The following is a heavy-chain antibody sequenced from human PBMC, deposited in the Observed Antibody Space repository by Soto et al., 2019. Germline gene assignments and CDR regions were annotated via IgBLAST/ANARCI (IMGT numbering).Heavy chain of an antibody. Sequence: ASVKVSCEASGYTFTSNGISWVRQATGQGLEWMGWISAYNGNTNYAQKLQGRVTMTTDTSTSTAYMELRSLRSDDTAVYYCARDYYGSGRLNAHNWFDPWGQGTLVTVSS. CDR3: ARDYYGSGRLNAHNWFDP. CDR2: ISAYNGNT. CDR1: GYTFTSNG. V-gene: IGHV1-18*01. J-gene: IGHJ5*02. D-gene: IGHD3-10*01.